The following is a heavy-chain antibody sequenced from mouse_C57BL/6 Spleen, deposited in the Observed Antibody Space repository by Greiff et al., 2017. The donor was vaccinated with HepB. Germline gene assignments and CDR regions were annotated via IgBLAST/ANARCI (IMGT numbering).Heavy chain of an antibody. CDR2: ISYDGSN. D-gene: IGHD2-4*01. Sequence: EVKLQESGPGLVKPSQSLSLTCSVTGYSITSGYYWNWIRQFPGNKLEWMGYISYDGSNNYNPSLKNRISITRDTSKNQFFLKLNSVTTEDTATYYCARVGGLRRDYAMDYWGQGTSVTVSS. CDR3: ARVGGLRRDYAMDY. J-gene: IGHJ4*01. V-gene: IGHV3-6*01. CDR1: GYSITSGYY.